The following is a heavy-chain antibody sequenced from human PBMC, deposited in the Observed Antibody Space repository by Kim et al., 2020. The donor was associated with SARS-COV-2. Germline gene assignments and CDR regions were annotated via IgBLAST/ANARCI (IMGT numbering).Heavy chain of an antibody. J-gene: IGHJ4*02. CDR2: INAGNGNT. Sequence: ASVKVSCKASGYTFTSYAMHWVRQAPGQRLEWMGWINAGNGNTKYSQKFQGRVTITRDTSASTAYMELSSLRSEDTAVYYCARARPLYSSSWDEGGYWGQGTLVTVSS. CDR1: GYTFTSYA. CDR3: ARARPLYSSSWDEGGY. D-gene: IGHD6-13*01. V-gene: IGHV1-3*01.